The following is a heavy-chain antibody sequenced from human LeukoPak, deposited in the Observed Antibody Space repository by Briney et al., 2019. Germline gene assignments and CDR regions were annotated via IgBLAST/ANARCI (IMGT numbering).Heavy chain of an antibody. V-gene: IGHV1-69*04. CDR2: IIPILGIT. CDR1: GCTFSSYA. Sequence: GASVNVSCKASGCTFSSYAISWVRQAPGQGLERMGRIIPILGITNYAQKFQGRVTITTDKSASTAYIELNSLRSEDPAGYYCARERGIAAGETDYWGQGTLVTVSS. D-gene: IGHD6-13*01. CDR3: ARERGIAAGETDY. J-gene: IGHJ4*02.